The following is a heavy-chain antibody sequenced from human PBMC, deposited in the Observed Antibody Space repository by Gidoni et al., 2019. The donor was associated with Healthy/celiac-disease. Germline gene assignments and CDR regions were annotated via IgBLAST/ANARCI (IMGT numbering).Heavy chain of an antibody. Sequence: EVQLLESGGGLVQPGGSLRPSCAASGVTVSSHAIAWVRPAPGKGLQGVSTIISSGDSAYHAVSVKGRFTISRDTSKNTLYLQLHSLSAEDTAIYYCARIAGGHGYWGQGTLVTVSS. J-gene: IGHJ4*02. CDR2: IISSGDSA. V-gene: IGHV3-23*01. CDR1: GVTVSSHA. CDR3: ARIAGGHGY. D-gene: IGHD3-10*01.